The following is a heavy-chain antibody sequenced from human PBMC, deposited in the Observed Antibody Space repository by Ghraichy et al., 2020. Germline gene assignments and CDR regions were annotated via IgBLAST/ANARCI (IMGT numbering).Heavy chain of an antibody. CDR2: ISYGGNKK. J-gene: IGHJ4*02. CDR1: GFTFSSYA. Sequence: GGSLRLSCAASGFTFSSYAIHWVRQAPGEGLEWVAFISYGGNKKYYADSVKGRFTITRDISKNTLYPQMNSLRAEDTAVYYCGRYSGSYSYFDYWGQGTLVTVSS. CDR3: GRYSGSYSYFDY. V-gene: IGHV3-30*04. D-gene: IGHD1-26*01.